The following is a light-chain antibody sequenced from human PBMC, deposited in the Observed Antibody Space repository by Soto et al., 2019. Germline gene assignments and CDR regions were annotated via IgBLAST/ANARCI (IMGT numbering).Light chain of an antibody. J-gene: IGKJ3*01. CDR3: QKYDTAPLT. CDR2: AAS. V-gene: IGKV1-27*01. CDR1: QGFSNF. Sequence: DIQLTQSPSSLSASVGDRVTITCRASQGFSNFLAWYQQKPGKVPKLLIYAASTLQSGVPSRFSGRGSGTDFTLTINSLQPEDVGTYCCQKYDTAPLTFGPGTTVDIK.